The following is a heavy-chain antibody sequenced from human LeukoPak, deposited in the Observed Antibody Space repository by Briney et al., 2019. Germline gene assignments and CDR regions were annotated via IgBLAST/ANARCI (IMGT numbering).Heavy chain of an antibody. V-gene: IGHV4-38-2*02. D-gene: IGHD3-3*01. CDR3: ARLNRYYDFWSGFDY. CDR2: IYHSGSI. Sequence: PSETLSLTCTVSGYSISSGYYWGWIRQPPGKGLEWIGSIYHSGSIYYNPSLKSRVTISVDTSKNQFSLKLSSVTAADTAVYYCARLNRYYDFWSGFDYWGQGTLVTVSS. CDR1: GYSISSGYY. J-gene: IGHJ4*02.